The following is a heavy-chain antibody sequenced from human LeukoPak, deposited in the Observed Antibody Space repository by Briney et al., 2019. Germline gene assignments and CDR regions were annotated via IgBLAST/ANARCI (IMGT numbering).Heavy chain of an antibody. D-gene: IGHD3-3*01. V-gene: IGHV4-34*01. CDR3: ARRGRVTIFGVVPDDAFDI. CDR1: GGSFSGDF. J-gene: IGHJ3*02. CDR2: INHRGST. Sequence: PSETLSLTCAVYGGSFSGDFWSWIRQPPGKGLEWIGEINHRGSTNYNPSLKSRVTISVDTSKNQFSLKLSSVTAADTAVYYCARRGRVTIFGVVPDDAFDIWGQGTMVTVSS.